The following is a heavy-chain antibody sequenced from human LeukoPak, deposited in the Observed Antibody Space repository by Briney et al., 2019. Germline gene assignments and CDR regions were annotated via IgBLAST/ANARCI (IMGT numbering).Heavy chain of an antibody. D-gene: IGHD6-19*01. CDR2: ISGSGGST. V-gene: IGHV3-23*01. Sequence: GGSLRLSCAASGFTFSSYAMSWVRQAPGKGLEWVSAISGSGGSTYYADSVKGRFTISRDNSKSTLYLQMNSLRAEDTAVYYCAKDTAPQWLVRVNAFDIWGQGTMVTVSS. CDR1: GFTFSSYA. CDR3: AKDTAPQWLVRVNAFDI. J-gene: IGHJ3*02.